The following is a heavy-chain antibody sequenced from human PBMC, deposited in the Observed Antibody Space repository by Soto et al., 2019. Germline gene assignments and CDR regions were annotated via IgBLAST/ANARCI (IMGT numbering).Heavy chain of an antibody. CDR1: GSSISNYY. V-gene: IGHV4-59*01. D-gene: IGHD6-19*01. J-gene: IGHJ4*02. CDR3: AQTTGWPGFDY. Sequence: QMQLQESGPGLVKPSETMSLTCTASGSSISNYYWNWIRQPPGKGLEWIGHIYNGETTNDNPSLKSRVTISVDTSKNQFSLKLGSVTAADTAVYYCAQTTGWPGFDYWGQGILVTVSS. CDR2: IYNGETT.